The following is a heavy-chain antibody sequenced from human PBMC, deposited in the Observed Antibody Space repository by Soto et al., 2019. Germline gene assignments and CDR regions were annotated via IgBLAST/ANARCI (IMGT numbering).Heavy chain of an antibody. CDR2: IYYSGST. CDR1: GGSISSNAYY. Sequence: QVQLQESGPGLVKPSQTLSLTCTVSGGSISSNAYYWSWIRQLPGKGLEWIGYIYYSGSTYYNPSLKSRFSISVDTSKNRFSLILYSVTAAVTAVYYCARDQGGYTIFDYWVQGALVTVSS. D-gene: IGHD5-18*01. J-gene: IGHJ4*02. CDR3: ARDQGGYTIFDY. V-gene: IGHV4-31*03.